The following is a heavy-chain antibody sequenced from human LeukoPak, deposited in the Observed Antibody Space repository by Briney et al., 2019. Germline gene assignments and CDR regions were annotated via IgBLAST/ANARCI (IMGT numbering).Heavy chain of an antibody. D-gene: IGHD4-17*01. CDR2: IDWDDDK. Sequence: SGPTLVNPTQTLTLTCTFSGFSLSTSGMCVSWIRQPPGKALEWLARIDWDDDKYYITSLKTRLTISKDTSKNQVVLTMTHMDPVDTATYYCARFWHGGTVTTFDYWGQGTLVTVSS. V-gene: IGHV2-70*11. J-gene: IGHJ4*02. CDR3: ARFWHGGTVTTFDY. CDR1: GFSLSTSGMC.